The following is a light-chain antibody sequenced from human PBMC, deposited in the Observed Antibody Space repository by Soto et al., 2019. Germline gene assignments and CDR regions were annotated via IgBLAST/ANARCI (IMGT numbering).Light chain of an antibody. CDR2: KVS. Sequence: DVVMTQSPLSLPVTLGQPASISCRSSQSLVYSDGNTYLSWFHQRPGQSPRRLIYKVSNRASGVPDRLSGSGSDTDFTLKISRVEAEDVAVYYCMQGTHWPYTFGQGTKLEI. CDR3: MQGTHWPYT. CDR1: QSLVYSDGNTY. V-gene: IGKV2-30*01. J-gene: IGKJ2*01.